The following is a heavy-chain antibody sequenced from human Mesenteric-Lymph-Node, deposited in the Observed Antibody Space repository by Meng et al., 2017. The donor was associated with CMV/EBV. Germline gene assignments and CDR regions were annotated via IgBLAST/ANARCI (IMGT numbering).Heavy chain of an antibody. CDR3: ARHIRLDAFDI. Sequence: SETLSLTCTVSGYSISSGYYWGWIRQPPGKGLEWIGSIHHSGSTYYNPSLKSRVTISVDTSKNQFSLKLSSVTAADTAVYYCARHIRLDAFDIWGQGTMVTVSS. V-gene: IGHV4-38-2*02. D-gene: IGHD3-16*01. CDR1: GYSISSGYY. CDR2: IHHSGST. J-gene: IGHJ3*02.